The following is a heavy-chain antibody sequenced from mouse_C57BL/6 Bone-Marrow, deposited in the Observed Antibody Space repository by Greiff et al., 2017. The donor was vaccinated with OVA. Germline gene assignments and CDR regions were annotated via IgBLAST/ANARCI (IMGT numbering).Heavy chain of an antibody. D-gene: IGHD1-1*01. CDR2: IYPGDGDT. CDR3: ARDCSSPYYFDY. J-gene: IGHJ2*01. V-gene: IGHV1-80*01. CDR1: GYTFSSYW. Sequence: QVQLQQSGAELVKPGASVKISCKASGYTFSSYWMNWVKQRPGKGLEWIGQIYPGDGDTNYNGKFKGKATLTADKSSSTAYMQLSSLTSEDSAVYFCARDCSSPYYFDYWGQGTTLTVSS.